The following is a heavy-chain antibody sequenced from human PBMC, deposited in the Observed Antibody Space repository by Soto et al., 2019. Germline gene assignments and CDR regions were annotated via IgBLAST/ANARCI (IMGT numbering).Heavy chain of an antibody. D-gene: IGHD2-15*01. CDR2: ISAYNGNT. CDR3: ARVGATPPGHDAFDI. J-gene: IGHJ3*02. CDR1: GYTFTSYG. V-gene: IGHV1-18*01. Sequence: ASVKVSCKASGYTFTSYGINWVRQAPGQGLEWMGWISAYNGNTNYAQKFQGRVTITRDTSTSTAYMELSSLRSEDTAVYYCARVGATPPGHDAFDIWGQGTMVTVSS.